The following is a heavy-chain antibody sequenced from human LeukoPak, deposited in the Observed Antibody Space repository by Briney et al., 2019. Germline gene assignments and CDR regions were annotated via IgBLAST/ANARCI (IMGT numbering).Heavy chain of an antibody. Sequence: GASVKVSCKASGYTFTSYGISWVRQAPGQGLEWMGWISANNGNTNYAQKFQGRVTMTEDTSTDTAYMELSSLRSEDTAVYYCATESYGDLDYWGQGTLVTVSS. V-gene: IGHV1-18*01. D-gene: IGHD4-17*01. CDR2: ISANNGNT. CDR3: ATESYGDLDY. J-gene: IGHJ4*02. CDR1: GYTFTSYG.